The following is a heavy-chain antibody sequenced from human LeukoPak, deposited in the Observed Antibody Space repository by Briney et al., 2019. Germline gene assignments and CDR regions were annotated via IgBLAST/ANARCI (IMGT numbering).Heavy chain of an antibody. CDR1: GYTFTGYY. CDR3: ATDPYYGSGEPTYYYYYMDV. J-gene: IGHJ6*03. V-gene: IGHV1-2*02. CDR2: INPNSGGT. D-gene: IGHD3-10*01. Sequence: ASVNVSCKASGYTFTGYYMHWVRQAPGQGLEWMGWINPNSGGTNYAQKFQGRVTITTDESTSTAYMELSSLRSEDTAVYYCATDPYYGSGEPTYYYYYMDVWGKGTTVTVSS.